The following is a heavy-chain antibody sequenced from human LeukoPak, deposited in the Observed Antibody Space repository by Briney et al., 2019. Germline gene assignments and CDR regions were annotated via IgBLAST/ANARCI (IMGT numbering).Heavy chain of an antibody. CDR1: GFTFDDYA. CDR3: AKAQRGRTVTTDFDY. J-gene: IGHJ4*02. CDR2: ISWSSGSI. Sequence: GGSLRLSCAASGFTFDDYAMHWVRQAPGKGLEWVSGISWSSGSIGYADSVKGRFTISRDNAKNSLYLQMNSLRAEDTALYYCAKAQRGRTVTTDFDYWGQGTLVTVSS. D-gene: IGHD4-17*01. V-gene: IGHV3-9*01.